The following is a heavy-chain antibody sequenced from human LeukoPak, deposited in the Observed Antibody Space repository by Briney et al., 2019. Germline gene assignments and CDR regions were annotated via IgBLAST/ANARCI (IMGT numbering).Heavy chain of an antibody. CDR1: GGSISSSSYY. CDR2: INYSGTS. Sequence: SETLSLTCTVSGGSISSSSYYWGWIRQPPGKGLEWIGSINYSGTSYYNPSLKSRVTISVDTSKNQFSLKLTSVTAADTALYYCARLVGATTSDYWGQGTLVTVSS. V-gene: IGHV4-39*01. J-gene: IGHJ4*02. D-gene: IGHD1-26*01. CDR3: ARLVGATTSDY.